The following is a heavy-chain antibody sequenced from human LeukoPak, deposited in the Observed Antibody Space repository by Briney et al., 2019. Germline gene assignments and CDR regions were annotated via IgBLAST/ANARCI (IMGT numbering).Heavy chain of an antibody. Sequence: RASVKVSCKASGYTFTGHYIHWVRQAPGQELEWMGWIKPDSGATNYAQKFQGRVTMTRDTSISTAHMELNRLTSDDTAVYYCARPEYRYGYILDYWGQGTLVTVSS. CDR1: GYTFTGHY. V-gene: IGHV1-2*02. D-gene: IGHD5-18*01. CDR3: ARPEYRYGYILDY. CDR2: IKPDSGAT. J-gene: IGHJ4*02.